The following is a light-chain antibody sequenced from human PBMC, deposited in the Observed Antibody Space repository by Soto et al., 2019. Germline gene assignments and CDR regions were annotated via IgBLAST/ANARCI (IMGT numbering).Light chain of an antibody. J-gene: IGKJ1*01. V-gene: IGKV3-15*01. CDR1: QSISTT. Sequence: EIVMTQSPATLSVSPGERATLSCRTSQSISTTLAWYQQRPGQAPRLLFYGASTRATGIPARFSGSGSGTDFTLTIHSLQSEDFAVYYCQQYHNWPWTVGQGTKVDMK. CDR2: GAS. CDR3: QQYHNWPWT.